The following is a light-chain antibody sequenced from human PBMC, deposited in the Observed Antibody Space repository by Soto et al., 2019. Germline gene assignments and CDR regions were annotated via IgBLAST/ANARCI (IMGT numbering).Light chain of an antibody. CDR1: QSVLYSSNNKNY. CDR3: QQYYSTLWT. V-gene: IGKV4-1*01. CDR2: WAS. J-gene: IGKJ1*01. Sequence: DIQMTQSPSTLSASVGDRVTINCKSSQSVLYSSNNKNYLAWYQQKPGQPPKLLIYWASTRESGVPDRFSGSGSGTDFTLTISSLQAEDVAVYYCQQYYSTLWTFGQGTKVEIK.